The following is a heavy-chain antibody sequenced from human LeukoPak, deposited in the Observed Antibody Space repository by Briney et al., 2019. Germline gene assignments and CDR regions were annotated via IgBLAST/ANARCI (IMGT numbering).Heavy chain of an antibody. CDR3: TTGEVLRFRY. Sequence: ATVNLSCKASGYKFTDYYIHWVRQAPGKGLEWMGRIDPEDGETKSAPTFQGRLTIVAGTSTDTVSMRLSSLGSEDTAIYFCTTGEVLRFRYWGQGALITVSS. CDR2: IDPEDGET. D-gene: IGHD3-3*01. CDR1: GYKFTDYY. V-gene: IGHV1-69-2*01. J-gene: IGHJ4*02.